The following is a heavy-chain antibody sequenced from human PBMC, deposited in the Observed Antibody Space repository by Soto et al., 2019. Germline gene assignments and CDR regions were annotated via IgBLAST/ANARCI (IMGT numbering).Heavy chain of an antibody. CDR3: ARALQDYFDY. Sequence: SETLSLTCAVYGGSFSGYYWSWIRQPPGKGLEWIGEINHSGSTNYNPSLKSRVTISVDTSKNQFSLKLSSMTAADTAVYYCARALQDYFDYWGQGTLATVSS. V-gene: IGHV4-34*01. CDR2: INHSGST. J-gene: IGHJ4*02. CDR1: GGSFSGYY.